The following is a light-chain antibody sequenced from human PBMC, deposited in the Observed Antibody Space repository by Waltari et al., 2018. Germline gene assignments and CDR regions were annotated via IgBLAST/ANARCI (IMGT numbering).Light chain of an antibody. J-gene: IGLJ1*01. CDR3: QSYDTSLSGYV. V-gene: IGLV1-40*01. CDR2: DNR. Sequence: QPVLTQPPSVSGAPGQRVTISCTGSSSNIGAGYDVHWYQQLPGTAPQVIISDNRVRPAGVPDRFSGSKSDTSASRAITGLQAEDEADYYCQSYDTSLSGYVFGTGTKVTVL. CDR1: SSNIGAGYD.